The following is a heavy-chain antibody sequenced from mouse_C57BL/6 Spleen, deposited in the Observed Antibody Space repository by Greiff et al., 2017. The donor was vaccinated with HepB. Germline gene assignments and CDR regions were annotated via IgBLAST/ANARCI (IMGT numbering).Heavy chain of an antibody. Sequence: DVKLVESGGGLVKPGGSLKLSCAASGFTFSSYAMSWVRQTPEKRLEWVATISDGGSYTYYPDNVKGRFTISRDNAKNNLYLQMSHLKSEDTAMYYCARRGYYSPFDYWGQGTTLTVSS. CDR1: GFTFSSYA. J-gene: IGHJ2*01. CDR2: ISDGGSYT. D-gene: IGHD2-3*01. CDR3: ARRGYYSPFDY. V-gene: IGHV5-4*03.